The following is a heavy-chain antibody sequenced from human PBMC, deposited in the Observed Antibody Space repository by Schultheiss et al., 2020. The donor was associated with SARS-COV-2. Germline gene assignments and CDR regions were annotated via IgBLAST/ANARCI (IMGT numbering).Heavy chain of an antibody. Sequence: GESLKISCAASGFTFSSYDMHWVRQATGKGLEWVSAIGTAGDTYYPGSVKGRFTISRENAKNSLYLQMNSLRAEDTAMYYCAREMAIFGVALQSAFDIWGQGTMVTVSS. CDR2: IGTAGDT. CDR1: GFTFSSYD. CDR3: AREMAIFGVALQSAFDI. J-gene: IGHJ3*02. V-gene: IGHV3-13*01. D-gene: IGHD3-3*01.